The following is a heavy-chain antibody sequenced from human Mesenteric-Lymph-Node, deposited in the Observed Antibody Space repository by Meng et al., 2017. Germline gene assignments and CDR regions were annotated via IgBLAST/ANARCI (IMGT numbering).Heavy chain of an antibody. Sequence: QVQLQASGPGLVKPSQTLSLTCSVSGGSISSGDSYWSWVRQPPGKGLEWIGEIYHRGDTNYNPSLKSRVDISVDKSKNQFYLSLFSVTAADTAVYYCGRDQGRELINHWGQGTLVTVSS. CDR1: GGSISSGDSY. CDR3: GRDQGRELINH. J-gene: IGHJ4*02. D-gene: IGHD1-7*01. CDR2: IYHRGDT. V-gene: IGHV4-4*02.